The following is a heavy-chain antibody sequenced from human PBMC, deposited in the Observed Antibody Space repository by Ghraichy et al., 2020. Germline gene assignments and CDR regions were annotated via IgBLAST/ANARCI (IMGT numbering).Heavy chain of an antibody. J-gene: IGHJ4*02. Sequence: GSLRLSCAASGFTFSSYGMHWVRQAPGKGLEWVAFIRYDGSNKYYADSVKGRFTISRDNSKNTLYLQMNSLRAEDTAVYYCAKGPHDYGGNSVGFDYWGQGTLVTVSS. CDR2: IRYDGSNK. CDR3: AKGPHDYGGNSVGFDY. V-gene: IGHV3-30*02. CDR1: GFTFSSYG. D-gene: IGHD4-23*01.